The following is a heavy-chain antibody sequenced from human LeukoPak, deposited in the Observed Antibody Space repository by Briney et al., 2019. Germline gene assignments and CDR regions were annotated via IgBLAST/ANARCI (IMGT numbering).Heavy chain of an antibody. J-gene: IGHJ4*02. CDR2: MNPNSGNT. CDR3: ARTPLTIFGVVDDY. D-gene: IGHD3-3*01. Sequence: ASVKVSCKASGYTFTSYDINWVRQATGQGLEWMGWMNPNSGNTDYAQKLQGRVTMTTDTSTSTAYMELRSLRSDDTAVYYCARTPLTIFGVVDDYWGQGTLVTVSS. CDR1: GYTFTSYD. V-gene: IGHV1-8*01.